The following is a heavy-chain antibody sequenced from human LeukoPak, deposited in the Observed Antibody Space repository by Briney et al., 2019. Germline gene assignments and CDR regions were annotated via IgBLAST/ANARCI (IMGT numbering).Heavy chain of an antibody. J-gene: IGHJ3*02. Sequence: GGSLRLSCAASGFTFDDYAMHWVRQAPGKGLEWVSGISWNSGSIGYADSVKGRFTISRDNAKNSLYLQMNSLRAEDMALYYCAKDMRSYYDSSGYRDAFDIWGQGTMVTVSS. CDR1: GFTFDDYA. V-gene: IGHV3-9*03. CDR2: ISWNSGSI. D-gene: IGHD3-22*01. CDR3: AKDMRSYYDSSGYRDAFDI.